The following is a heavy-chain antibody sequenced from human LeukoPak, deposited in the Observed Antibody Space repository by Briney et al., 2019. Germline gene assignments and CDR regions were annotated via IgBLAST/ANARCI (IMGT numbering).Heavy chain of an antibody. CDR2: IYTSGST. Sequence: SETLSLTCTVCGYSIRSVYDWSWTRQPAGKGLEWIERIYTSGSTNYNPSLKSRVTISVDTSKTQFSLKLSSVTAADTAVYYCARFVDCSSTSCYEEDYWGQGTLVTVSS. D-gene: IGHD2-2*01. V-gene: IGHV4-61*02. CDR3: ARFVDCSSTSCYEEDY. CDR1: GYSIRSVYD. J-gene: IGHJ4*02.